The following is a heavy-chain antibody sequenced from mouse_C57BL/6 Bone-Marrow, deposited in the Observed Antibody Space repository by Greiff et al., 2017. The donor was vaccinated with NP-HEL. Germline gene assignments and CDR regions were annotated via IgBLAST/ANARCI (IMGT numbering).Heavy chain of an antibody. J-gene: IGHJ1*03. CDR3: ARRGQLRLRSYWYFDV. Sequence: EVKLVESGGGLVKPGGSLKLSCAASGFTFSDYGMHWVRQAPEKGLEWVAYISSGSSTIYYPDTVKGRFTISRANAKNTLFLQMTSLRSEGTAMYYCARRGQLRLRSYWYFDVWGTGTTVTVSS. V-gene: IGHV5-17*01. D-gene: IGHD3-2*02. CDR2: ISSGSSTI. CDR1: GFTFSDYG.